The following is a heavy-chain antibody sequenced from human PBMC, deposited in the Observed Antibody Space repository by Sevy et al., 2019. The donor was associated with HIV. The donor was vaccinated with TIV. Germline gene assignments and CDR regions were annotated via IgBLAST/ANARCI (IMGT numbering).Heavy chain of an antibody. CDR1: GFTFSKYW. V-gene: IGHV3-7*01. Sequence: GGSLRLSCAASGFTFSKYWMGWVRQAPGKGLEWVANIKQDASKKYYVDSVKGRFTISRDNTKNSLYLQMNSLRAEDKAVYFCARDDGNYYCHYWGQGTLVTVSS. J-gene: IGHJ4*02. CDR2: IKQDASKK. D-gene: IGHD1-7*01. CDR3: ARDDGNYYCHY.